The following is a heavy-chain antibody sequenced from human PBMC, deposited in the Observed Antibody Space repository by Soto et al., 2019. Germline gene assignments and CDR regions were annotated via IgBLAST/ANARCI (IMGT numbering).Heavy chain of an antibody. CDR1: GDSISSGGFS. V-gene: IGHV4-30-2*01. CDR2: IYHSGTS. J-gene: IGHJ6*02. CDR3: ARVPDV. Sequence: SETLSLTCAVSGDSISSGGFSWSWIRQPPGKGLEWIGYIYHSGTSFYNPSLKSRVTISVDGSKNQFSLKLSSVTAADTAMYYCARVPDVWGQGTTVTVSS.